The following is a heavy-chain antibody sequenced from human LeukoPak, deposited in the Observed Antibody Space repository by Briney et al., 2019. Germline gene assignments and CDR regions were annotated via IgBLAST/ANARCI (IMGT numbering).Heavy chain of an antibody. J-gene: IGHJ4*02. Sequence: PGGSLRLSCAASGFTFSSYAMHWVRQAPGKGLEWVAVISYDGSNKYYADSVKGRFTISRDNSKNTLYLQMNSLRAEDTAVYYCAKDFGASQDYWGQGTLVTVSS. CDR1: GFTFSSYA. D-gene: IGHD3-10*01. V-gene: IGHV3-30-3*01. CDR2: ISYDGSNK. CDR3: AKDFGASQDY.